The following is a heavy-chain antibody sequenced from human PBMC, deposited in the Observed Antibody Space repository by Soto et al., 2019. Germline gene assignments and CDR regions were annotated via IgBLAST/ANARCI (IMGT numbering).Heavy chain of an antibody. Sequence: SETLSLTCSVSSGSFVGYYWNWIRQPPGRGLEWIGEINHSGNTNYNPSLKSRVTISVDASKNQFSLKVISVTAADTAVYYCARDAKSYYYDTTKYYFDSWGQGTLVTVS. CDR2: INHSGNT. CDR1: SGSFVGYY. V-gene: IGHV4-34*01. D-gene: IGHD3-9*01. J-gene: IGHJ4*02. CDR3: ARDAKSYYYDTTKYYFDS.